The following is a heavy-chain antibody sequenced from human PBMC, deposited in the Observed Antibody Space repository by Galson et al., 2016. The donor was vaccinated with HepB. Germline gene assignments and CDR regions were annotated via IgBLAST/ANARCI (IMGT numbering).Heavy chain of an antibody. J-gene: IGHJ4*02. Sequence: PSCATSAFTFADYTMSWFRRAPGKGLDWVACIRSTAHGGTTEYAASVKGRFTISRDDSKAIAYLQMSSLKTDDTAVYFCTRDRLPYYYDSRPRSFDYWGQGSLVTVSS. D-gene: IGHD3-22*01. V-gene: IGHV3-49*03. CDR1: AFTFADYT. CDR2: IRSTAHGGTT. CDR3: TRDRLPYYYDSRPRSFDY.